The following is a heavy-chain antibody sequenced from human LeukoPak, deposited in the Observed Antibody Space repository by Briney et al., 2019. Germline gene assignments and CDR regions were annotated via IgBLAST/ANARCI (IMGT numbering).Heavy chain of an antibody. D-gene: IGHD2-2*01. V-gene: IGHV3-23*01. CDR2: ISGSGSST. CDR3: AKDAYKVVPAAWDY. CDR1: GFTFSSYG. J-gene: IGHJ4*02. Sequence: GGSLRLSCAASGFTFSSYGMSWVRQAPGKGLEWVSAISGSGSSTYYADSVKGRFTISRDNAKNTLYLQMNSLRAEDTAVYYCAKDAYKVVPAAWDYWGQGTLVTVSS.